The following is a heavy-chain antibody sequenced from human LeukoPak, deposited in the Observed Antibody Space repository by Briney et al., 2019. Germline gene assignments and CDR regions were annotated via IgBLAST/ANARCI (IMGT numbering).Heavy chain of an antibody. CDR1: GGSISSGDYY. CDR3: ARLMFEGMDV. V-gene: IGHV4-30-4*01. CDR2: IYYSGSS. D-gene: IGHD3-10*02. Sequence: SQTLSLTCTVSGGSISSGDYYWSWIRRPPGKGPEWIGYIYYSGSSYYNPSLNSRVTISVDTSKNQFSLKLSSVTAADTAVYYCARLMFEGMDVWGQGTTVTVSS. J-gene: IGHJ6*02.